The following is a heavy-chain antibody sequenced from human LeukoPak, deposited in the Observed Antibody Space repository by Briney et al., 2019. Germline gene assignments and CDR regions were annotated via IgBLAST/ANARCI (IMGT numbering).Heavy chain of an antibody. CDR1: GFTYSSYA. J-gene: IGHJ4*02. V-gene: IGHV3-23*01. CDR2: ISVSGGST. D-gene: IGHD2-21*02. CDR3: AKERSRGGDCLDY. Sequence: GGSLRLSCAASGFTYSSYAMSWARQAPGKGLEWVSAISVSGGSTYYADSVKGRFTISRDNSKNTLYLQMNSLRAEETAVYYCAKERSRGGDCLDYWGQGTLVTVSS.